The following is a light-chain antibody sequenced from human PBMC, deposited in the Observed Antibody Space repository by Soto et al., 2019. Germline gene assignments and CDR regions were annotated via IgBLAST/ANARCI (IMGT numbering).Light chain of an antibody. CDR2: EVN. J-gene: IGLJ2*01. V-gene: IGLV2-14*01. CDR1: SSDVGLYNY. Sequence: QSALTQPASVSGSPGQSITISCTGTSSDVGLYNYVSWYQHHPGKAPKLLIYEVNARPSGVSNRFSGSKSGNTASLTISGLQAEDEADYYCESYTISSTVVFGGGTKLTVL. CDR3: ESYTISSTVV.